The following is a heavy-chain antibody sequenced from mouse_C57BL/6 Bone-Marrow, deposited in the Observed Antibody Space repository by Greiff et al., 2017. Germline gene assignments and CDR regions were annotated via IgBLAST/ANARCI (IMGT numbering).Heavy chain of an antibody. D-gene: IGHD1-1*01. J-gene: IGHJ2*01. V-gene: IGHV1-39*01. Sequence: VQLQQSGPELVKPGASVKISCKASGYSFTDYNMNWVKQSNGKSLEWIGVINPNYGTTSYNQKFKGKATLTVDQSSSTAYMQLNSLTSGDSAVYYCAIYYYGSSRYYFDYWGQGTTLTVSS. CDR1: GYSFTDYN. CDR2: INPNYGTT. CDR3: AIYYYGSSRYYFDY.